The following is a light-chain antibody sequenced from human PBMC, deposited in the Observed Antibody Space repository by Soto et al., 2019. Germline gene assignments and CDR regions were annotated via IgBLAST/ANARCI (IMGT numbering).Light chain of an antibody. Sequence: QSALTQPPSASGSPGQSVTISCTGTSSDVGAYNFVSWYQQHPGSAPKLIIFRVSERPSGVPDRFSGSKSGNTASLTVSGVQAEDELDYYCTSYASYNSLWVFGGGTKLTVL. CDR1: SSDVGAYNF. CDR2: RVS. CDR3: TSYASYNSLWV. V-gene: IGLV2-8*01. J-gene: IGLJ3*02.